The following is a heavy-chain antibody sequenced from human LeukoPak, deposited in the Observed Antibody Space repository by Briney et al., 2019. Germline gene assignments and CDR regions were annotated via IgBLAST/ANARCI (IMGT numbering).Heavy chain of an antibody. CDR1: EYTFTGYY. D-gene: IGHD2-8*01. CDR2: INPNSGGT. J-gene: IGHJ4*02. Sequence: GASVKVSCKASEYTFTGYYMHWVRQAPGQGLEWMGWINPNSGGTNYAQKFQGRVTMTRDTSISTAYMELSRLRSDDTAVYYCTRVVFKGGHDYWGQGTLVTVSS. CDR3: TRVVFKGGHDY. V-gene: IGHV1-2*02.